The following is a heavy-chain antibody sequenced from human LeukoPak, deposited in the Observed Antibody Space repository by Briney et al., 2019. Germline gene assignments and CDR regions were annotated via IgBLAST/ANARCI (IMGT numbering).Heavy chain of an antibody. V-gene: IGHV3-33*01. Sequence: PGGSLRLSCAASGFIFNVYGMHWVRQAPGKGLECVAVIGHDGSEKQYADSVKGRFTISRDNSKNTLFLQMNSLRAEDTAVYYCARDLSSGCFDYWGQGTLVTVSS. J-gene: IGHJ4*02. D-gene: IGHD5-12*01. CDR3: ARDLSSGCFDY. CDR1: GFIFNVYG. CDR2: IGHDGSEK.